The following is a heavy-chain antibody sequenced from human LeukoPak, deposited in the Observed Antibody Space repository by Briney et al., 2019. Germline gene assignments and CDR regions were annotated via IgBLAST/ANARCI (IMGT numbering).Heavy chain of an antibody. V-gene: IGHV4-30-4*01. CDR1: GGSISSGDYY. D-gene: IGHD3-22*01. CDR3: ARLQGGRSGYYPFNQ. Sequence: SETLSLTCTVSGGSISSGDYYWSWIRQPPGKGLEWIGYIYYSGSTYYNPSLKSRVTISVDTSKNQFSLKLNPVTAADTAVYYCARLQGGRSGYYPFNQWGQGTLVTVSS. J-gene: IGHJ4*02. CDR2: IYYSGST.